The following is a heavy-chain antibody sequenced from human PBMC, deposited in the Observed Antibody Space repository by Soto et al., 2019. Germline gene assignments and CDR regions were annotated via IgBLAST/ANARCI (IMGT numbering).Heavy chain of an antibody. CDR3: ASTTRVADY. D-gene: IGHD4-4*01. V-gene: IGHV3-21*01. CDR2: ISSSSSYI. J-gene: IGHJ4*02. Sequence: GGSLRLSCAASGFTFTSYSVNWVRQAPGKGLQRVSSISSSSSYIYYEDTVKGRCTITRDNAQNSLYLQRDSLRAEDTAVYYYASTTRVADYWGQGTLVTVSS. CDR1: GFTFTSYS.